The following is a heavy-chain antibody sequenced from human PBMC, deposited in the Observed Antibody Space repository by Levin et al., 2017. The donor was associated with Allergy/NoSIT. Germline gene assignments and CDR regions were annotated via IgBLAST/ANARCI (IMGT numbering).Heavy chain of an antibody. D-gene: IGHD6-13*01. CDR2: ISGSGVSI. Sequence: ETLSLTCAASGFTFSSYALTWVRQAPGKGLEWVSVISGSGVSIYYGDSVKGRFTISRDNSKITLYLQMNSLRAEDTAVYYCAKGNSISAAGAHFDFWGQGTLVTVSS. CDR3: AKGNSISAAGAHFDF. J-gene: IGHJ4*02. CDR1: GFTFSSYA. V-gene: IGHV3-23*01.